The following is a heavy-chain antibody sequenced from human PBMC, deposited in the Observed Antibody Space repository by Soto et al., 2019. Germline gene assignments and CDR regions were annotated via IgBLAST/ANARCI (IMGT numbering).Heavy chain of an antibody. D-gene: IGHD3-9*01. V-gene: IGHV1-18*01. CDR2: ISAYNGNT. Sequence: ASVKVSCKASGFTFTSYAITWVRQAPGQGLEWMGWISAYNGNTNYPQKVQGRVTMTTDTSTSTAYMELRSLRSDDTAVYYCARLKTYDILNKSDYWGQGSLVTVSS. CDR3: ARLKTYDILNKSDY. CDR1: GFTFTSYA. J-gene: IGHJ4*02.